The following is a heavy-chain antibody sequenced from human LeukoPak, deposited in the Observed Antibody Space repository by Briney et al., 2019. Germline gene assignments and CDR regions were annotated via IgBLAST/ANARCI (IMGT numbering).Heavy chain of an antibody. J-gene: IGHJ4*02. CDR2: IYHSGNT. Sequence: KPSETLSLTCTVSGYSISSGYYWGWIRQPPGKGLEWIGTIYHSGNTYYNPSLASRVIILVDTSKNEFSLQLGSVTAADTAVYYCARGTLYSGWSYYFDYWGQGSQVTVSS. V-gene: IGHV4-38-2*02. D-gene: IGHD6-19*01. CDR3: ARGTLYSGWSYYFDY. CDR1: GYSISSGYY.